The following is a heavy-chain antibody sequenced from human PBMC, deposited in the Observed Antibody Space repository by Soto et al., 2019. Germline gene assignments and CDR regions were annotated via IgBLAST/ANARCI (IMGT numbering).Heavy chain of an antibody. CDR1: GYSFSNYW. CDR3: ARGLYNSDVVFDY. Sequence: GDPLKISCTAYGYSFSNYWISWVRQMPGKGLEWMGRIDHSDSYTKYSPSFQGHVTISADKSISTAYLQWSSLKSSDTAMYYCARGLYNSDVVFDYWGQGT. V-gene: IGHV5-10-1*01. CDR2: IDHSDSYT. D-gene: IGHD3-22*01. J-gene: IGHJ4*02.